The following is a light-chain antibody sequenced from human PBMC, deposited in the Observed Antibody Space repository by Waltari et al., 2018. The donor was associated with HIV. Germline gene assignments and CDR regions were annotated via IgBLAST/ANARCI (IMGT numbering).Light chain of an antibody. CDR1: QSVSSY. CDR2: DAS. Sequence: EIVLTQSSATLSLSPGERATLSCRASQSVSSYLAWYQQKPGQAPRLLIYDASNRATGIPARFSGSGSGTDFTLTISSLEPEDFAVYYCQQRGNWPLFTFGPGTKVDIK. V-gene: IGKV3-11*01. CDR3: QQRGNWPLFT. J-gene: IGKJ3*01.